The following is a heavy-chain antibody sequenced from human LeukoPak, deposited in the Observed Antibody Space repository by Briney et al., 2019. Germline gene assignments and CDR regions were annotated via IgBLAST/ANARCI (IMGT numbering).Heavy chain of an antibody. Sequence: PSETLSLTCTVSGGSISSSSYYWGWIRQPPGKGLEWIGSIYYSGSTYYSPSLKSRVTTSVDTSKNQFSLKLSSVTAADTAVYYCARQTASSWYVIQHWGQGTLVTVSS. V-gene: IGHV4-39*01. J-gene: IGHJ1*01. D-gene: IGHD6-13*01. CDR3: ARQTASSWYVIQH. CDR2: IYYSGST. CDR1: GGSISSSSYY.